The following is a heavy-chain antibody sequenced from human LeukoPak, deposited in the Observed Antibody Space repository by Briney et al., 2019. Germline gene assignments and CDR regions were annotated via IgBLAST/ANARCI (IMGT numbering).Heavy chain of an antibody. CDR2: IYPGDSDT. CDR1: GYSFSSYW. V-gene: IGHV5-51*01. CDR3: ARRSVGAGRGDLDY. D-gene: IGHD3-10*01. Sequence: GESLTISCQGSGYSFSSYWIGWVRQMPGKGLEWMGIIYPGDSDTRYSPSFQGQVTISADKSISTAYLQWSSLKASDTAMYYCARRSVGAGRGDLDYWGQGTLVTVSS. J-gene: IGHJ4*02.